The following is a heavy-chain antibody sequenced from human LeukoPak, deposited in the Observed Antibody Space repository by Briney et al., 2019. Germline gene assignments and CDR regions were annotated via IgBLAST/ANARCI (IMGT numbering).Heavy chain of an antibody. D-gene: IGHD3-16*02. Sequence: GGSLRLSCSASGFTFSSYAMHWVRQAPGKGLEYVSAISSNGGSTYYADSVKGRFTISRDNSKNTLYLQMSSLRAEDTAVYYCVTRIMITFGGVIVAPYLDYWGQGTLVTVSS. CDR1: GFTFSSYA. J-gene: IGHJ4*02. CDR3: VTRIMITFGGVIVAPYLDY. CDR2: ISSNGGST. V-gene: IGHV3-64D*09.